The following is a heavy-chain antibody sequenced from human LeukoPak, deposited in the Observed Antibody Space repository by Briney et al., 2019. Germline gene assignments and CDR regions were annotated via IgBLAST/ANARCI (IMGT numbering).Heavy chain of an antibody. CDR2: IYYSGST. D-gene: IGHD2-21*02. CDR1: GGSISSSSYY. J-gene: IGHJ6*03. V-gene: IGHV4-61*05. CDR3: ARGGYCGGDCYLYYYYMDV. Sequence: SETLSLTCTVSGGSISSSSYYWGWIRQPPGKGLEWIGYIYYSGSTNYNPSLKSRVTISVDTSKNQFFLKLSSVTAADTAVYYCARGGYCGGDCYLYYYYMDVWGKGTTVTVSS.